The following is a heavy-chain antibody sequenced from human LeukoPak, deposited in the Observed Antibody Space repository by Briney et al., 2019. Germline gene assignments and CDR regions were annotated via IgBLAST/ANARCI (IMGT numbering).Heavy chain of an antibody. CDR2: LYSDGDT. J-gene: IGHJ4*02. CDR3: TYGDYPLTY. CDR1: GLTVTNNY. D-gene: IGHD4-17*01. Sequence: GGSLKLSCAASGLTVTNNYWHWVRQPPGKGPEWISILYSDGDTKYADSVKGRFTFSRDSSRNTLYLQMNGLRAEATAVYYCTYGDYPLTYWGQGTLVSVSS. V-gene: IGHV3-66*01.